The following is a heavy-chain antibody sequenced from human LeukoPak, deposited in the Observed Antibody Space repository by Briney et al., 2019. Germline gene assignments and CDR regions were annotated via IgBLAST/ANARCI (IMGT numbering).Heavy chain of an antibody. Sequence: SETLSLTCAVYGGSFSGYYWSWIRQPPGKGLEWIGYIYYSGSTNYNPSLKSRVTISVDTSKNQFSLKLSSVTAADTAVYYCARESPLSPIRGLDYWGQGTLVTGSS. CDR3: ARESPLSPIRGLDY. V-gene: IGHV4-59*12. J-gene: IGHJ4*02. CDR2: IYYSGST. CDR1: GGSFSGYY. D-gene: IGHD2-2*02.